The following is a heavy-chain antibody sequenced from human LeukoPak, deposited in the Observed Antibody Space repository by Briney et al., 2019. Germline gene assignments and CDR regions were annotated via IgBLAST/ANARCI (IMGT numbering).Heavy chain of an antibody. CDR1: GGTFSSYA. CDR3: AGYCSSTSCYASLY. D-gene: IGHD2-2*01. Sequence: APVKVSCKASGGTFSSYAISWVRQAPGQGLEWMGGIIPIFGTANYAQKFQGRVTITADESTSTAYMELSSLRSEDTAVYYCAGYCSSTSCYASLYWGQGTLVTVSS. V-gene: IGHV1-69*13. CDR2: IIPIFGTA. J-gene: IGHJ4*02.